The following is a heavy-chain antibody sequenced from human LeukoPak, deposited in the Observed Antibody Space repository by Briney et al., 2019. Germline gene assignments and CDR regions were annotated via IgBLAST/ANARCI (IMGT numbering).Heavy chain of an antibody. CDR3: ARVRDGYFYDAFDN. D-gene: IGHD5-24*01. Sequence: ASVKVSCKASGGTFSSYAISWVRQAPGQGLEWMGRIIPIFGTANYAQKFQGRVTITTDESTSTAYMELSSLRSEDTAVYYCARVRDGYFYDAFDNWGQGTMVTVSS. J-gene: IGHJ3*02. V-gene: IGHV1-69*05. CDR2: IIPIFGTA. CDR1: GGTFSSYA.